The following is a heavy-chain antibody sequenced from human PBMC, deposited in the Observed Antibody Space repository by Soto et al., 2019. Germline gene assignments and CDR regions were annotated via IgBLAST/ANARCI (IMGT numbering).Heavy chain of an antibody. CDR3: AAEEGATHPTPWL. V-gene: IGHV1-58*01. D-gene: IGHD1-26*01. CDR1: GFTSTSFA. Sequence: SVKVSCKASGFTSTSFAVQWVRQARGQRLEWIGWIVVGSGNTNYAQKFQERVTITRDMSTSTAYMELSSLRSEDTAVYYCAAEEGATHPTPWLWGQGTLVTVSS. J-gene: IGHJ4*02. CDR2: IVVGSGNT.